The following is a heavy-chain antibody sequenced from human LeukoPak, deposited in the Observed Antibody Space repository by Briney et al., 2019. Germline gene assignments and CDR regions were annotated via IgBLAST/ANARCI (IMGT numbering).Heavy chain of an antibody. CDR2: INGDGSSI. D-gene: IGHD3-22*01. V-gene: IGHV3-74*01. CDR3: AREVVESHYYDSSGYSPFDY. J-gene: IGHJ4*02. Sequence: GGSLRLSCAASGFTFSRYWMHWVRLAPGKGPVWVSRINGDGSSISYADSVKGRFTISRDNAKNTLYLQMNSLRVEDTAVYYCAREVVESHYYDSSGYSPFDYWGQGTLVTASS. CDR1: GFTFSRYW.